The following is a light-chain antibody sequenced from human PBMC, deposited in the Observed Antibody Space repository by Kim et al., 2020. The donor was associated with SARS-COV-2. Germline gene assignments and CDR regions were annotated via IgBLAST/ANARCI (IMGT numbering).Light chain of an antibody. J-gene: IGKJ4*01. CDR2: AAS. CDR1: QGISNN. V-gene: IGKV1-27*01. Sequence: SVGDRVTITCRASQGISNNLAWYQQKPGKVPKVLIYAASTLQSGVPSRFSGSGSGIDFTLTISSLQPEDVATYYCQKYNSGPLDTFGGGTKVDIK. CDR3: QKYNSGPLDT.